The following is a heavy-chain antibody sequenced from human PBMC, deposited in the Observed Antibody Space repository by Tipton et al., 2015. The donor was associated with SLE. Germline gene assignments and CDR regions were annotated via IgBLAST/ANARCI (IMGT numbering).Heavy chain of an antibody. V-gene: IGHV4-61*10. J-gene: IGHJ6*03. D-gene: IGHD1-1*01. CDR1: GGSVKRGF. CDR3: ASGREWNWSPYYMDV. Sequence: TLSLTCTVSGGSVKRGFWVWVRQPAGRGLEWLAYRFHDGKINYNPSLKTRLTMSVDTSRDQFSLTLNSVTAADTGIYYCASGREWNWSPYYMDVWGKGTTVTVSS. CDR2: RFHDGKI.